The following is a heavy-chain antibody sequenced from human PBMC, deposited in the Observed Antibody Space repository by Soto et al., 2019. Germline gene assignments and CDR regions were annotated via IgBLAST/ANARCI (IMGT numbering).Heavy chain of an antibody. V-gene: IGHV2-5*04. CDR3: VRKKNYCSGGTCYNDSFDF. CDR1: GFSLSTSGVG. Sequence: QITLKESGPTLVKPTQTLTLTCTFSGFSLSTSGVGGGWIRQPPGKALEWLALIYWDDAERYRASLKSRLTITKDTAKNQVVLTMTNKDPVDTGTYYCVRKKNYCSGGTCYNDSFDFWGQGTMVTVSS. J-gene: IGHJ3*01. D-gene: IGHD2-15*01. CDR2: IYWDDAE.